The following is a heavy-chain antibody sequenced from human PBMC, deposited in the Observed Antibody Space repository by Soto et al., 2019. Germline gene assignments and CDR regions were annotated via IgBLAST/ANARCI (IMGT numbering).Heavy chain of an antibody. Sequence: ASVKVSCKVSGYTLTELCVHWVRQAPGKGIEWMGGFDPEDGETIYAQKFQGRVTMTEDTSTDTAYMELSSLRSEDTAVYYCATDLSFGTGSHDAFDVWGQGTMVTVSS. V-gene: IGHV1-24*01. D-gene: IGHD3-3*01. J-gene: IGHJ3*01. CDR3: ATDLSFGTGSHDAFDV. CDR1: GYTLTELC. CDR2: FDPEDGET.